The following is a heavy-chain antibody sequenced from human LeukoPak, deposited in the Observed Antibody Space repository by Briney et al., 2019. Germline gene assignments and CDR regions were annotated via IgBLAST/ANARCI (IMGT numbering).Heavy chain of an antibody. CDR2: ISYDGSNK. V-gene: IGHV3-30*18. CDR1: GFTFSSYG. Sequence: QSGGSLRLPCAASGFTFSSYGMHWVRQAPGKGLEWVAVISYDGSNKYYADSVKGRFTISRDNSKNTLYLQMNSLRAEDTAVYYCANSTAMYLWGQGTLVTVSS. J-gene: IGHJ5*02. D-gene: IGHD5-18*01. CDR3: ANSTAMYL.